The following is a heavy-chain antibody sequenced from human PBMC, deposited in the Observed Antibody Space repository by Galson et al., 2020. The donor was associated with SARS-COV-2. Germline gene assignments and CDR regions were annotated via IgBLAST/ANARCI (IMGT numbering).Heavy chain of an antibody. CDR1: GGSFSGYY. V-gene: IGHV4-34*01. J-gene: IGHJ6*02. Sequence: SETLSLTCAVYGGSFSGYYWSWIRQPPGKGLEWIGEINHSGSTNYNPSLKSRVTISVDTSKNQFSLKLSSVTAADTAVYYCARGERGIVVVVAAKAGYYYYGMDVWGQGTTVTVSS. CDR2: INHSGST. CDR3: ARGERGIVVVVAAKAGYYYYGMDV. D-gene: IGHD2-15*01.